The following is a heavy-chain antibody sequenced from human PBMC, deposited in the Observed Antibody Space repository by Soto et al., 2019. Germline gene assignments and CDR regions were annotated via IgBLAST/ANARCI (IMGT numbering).Heavy chain of an antibody. CDR3: AKFGGYDGYEPIDS. D-gene: IGHD5-12*01. J-gene: IGHJ4*02. CDR1: GFTFSSYA. V-gene: IGHV3-30*18. CDR2: ISIDGSEK. Sequence: QLQLVESGGGVVQPGRSLRLSCAASGFTFSSYAMHWVRQAPGKGVERVAAISIDGSEKYYVDSVKGRCTISRDNSKSTLYVQINRVIAEDTAVYYCAKFGGYDGYEPIDSWGQGTLVNVSS.